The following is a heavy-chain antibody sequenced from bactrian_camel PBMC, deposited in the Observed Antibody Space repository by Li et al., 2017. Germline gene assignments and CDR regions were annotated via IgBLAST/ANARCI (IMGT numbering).Heavy chain of an antibody. CDR3: AASHDGRHCSGDYLVRAQERGVAY. J-gene: IGHJ4*01. V-gene: IGHV3S53*01. Sequence: VQLVESGGGSVQPGQSLRLTCTFSETRYCMGWFRQVPGKEREWVAAIGSDGTTTYADSVKGRFTISKDNAKNTLYLQMDSLKPEDTAMYSCAASHDGRHCSGDYLVRAQERGVAYRGQGTQV. D-gene: IGHD2*01. CDR2: IGSDGTT. CDR1: ETRYC.